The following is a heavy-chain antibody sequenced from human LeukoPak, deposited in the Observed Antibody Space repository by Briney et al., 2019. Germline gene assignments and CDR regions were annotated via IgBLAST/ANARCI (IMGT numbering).Heavy chain of an antibody. CDR3: AKGSYRANLRYFDWLSRAYFDY. Sequence: PGGSLRLSCAASGFTFSSYAMSWVRQAPGKGLEWVSPISGSGGSTYYADSVKGRFTISRDNSKNTLYLQMNSLRAEDTAVYYCAKGSYRANLRYFDWLSRAYFDYWGQGTLVTVSS. J-gene: IGHJ4*02. V-gene: IGHV3-23*01. CDR1: GFTFSSYA. D-gene: IGHD3-9*01. CDR2: ISGSGGST.